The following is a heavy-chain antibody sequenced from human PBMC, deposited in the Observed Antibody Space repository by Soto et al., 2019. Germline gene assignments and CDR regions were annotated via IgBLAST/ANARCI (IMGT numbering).Heavy chain of an antibody. CDR3: VSRIPSWVFDY. D-gene: IGHD2-21*01. CDR2: MYAGGDT. J-gene: IGHJ4*01. V-gene: IGHV3-53*01. Sequence: PGGSLRLCCGASGLSVSDNYMGWVRQAPGRGLEWVSVMYAGGDTHYADSVKGRFTISRDKSENTLYLQMNSLRDEDTGVYFCVSRIPSWVFDYWGLGTLVTVSS. CDR1: GLSVSDNY.